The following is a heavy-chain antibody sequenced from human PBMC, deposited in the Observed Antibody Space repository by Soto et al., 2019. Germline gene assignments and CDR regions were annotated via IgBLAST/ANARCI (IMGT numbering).Heavy chain of an antibody. CDR3: ATQTYYYDSSGSIKGYYFDY. V-gene: IGHV4-30-2*01. D-gene: IGHD3-22*01. CDR2: IYHSGST. CDR1: GGSISSGGYS. J-gene: IGHJ4*02. Sequence: PSETLSLTCAVSGGSISSGGYSWSWIRQPPGKGLEWIGYIYHSGSTYYNPSLKSRVTISVDRSKNQFSLKLSSVTAADTAVYYCATQTYYYDSSGSIKGYYFDYWGQGTLVTV.